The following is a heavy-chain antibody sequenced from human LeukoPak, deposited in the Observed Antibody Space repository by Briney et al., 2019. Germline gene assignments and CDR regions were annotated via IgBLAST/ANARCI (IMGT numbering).Heavy chain of an antibody. CDR2: INHSGST. CDR3: AKTRGGLLLWFGELLRAGGWFDP. J-gene: IGHJ5*02. D-gene: IGHD3-10*01. V-gene: IGHV4-34*01. CDR1: GGSFSGYY. Sequence: SETLSLTCAVYGGSFSGYYWSWIRQPPGKGLEWIGEINHSGSTNYNPSLKSRVTISVDTSKNQFSLKLSSVTAADTAVYYCAKTRGGLLLWFGELLRAGGWFDPWGQGTLVTVSS.